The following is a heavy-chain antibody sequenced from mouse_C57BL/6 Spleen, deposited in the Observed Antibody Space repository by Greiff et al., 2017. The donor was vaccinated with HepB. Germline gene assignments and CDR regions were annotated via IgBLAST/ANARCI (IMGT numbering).Heavy chain of an antibody. CDR3: TRRGFYYAMDY. V-gene: IGHV1-15*01. CDR2: IYPETGGT. CDR1: GYTFTDYE. J-gene: IGHJ4*01. Sequence: QVQLQQSGAELVRPGASVTLSCKASGYTFTDYEMHWVKQTPVHGLEWIGAIYPETGGTAYNQKFKGKAILTADKSSSTAYMELRSLTSEDSAVYYCTRRGFYYAMDYWGQGTSVTVSS.